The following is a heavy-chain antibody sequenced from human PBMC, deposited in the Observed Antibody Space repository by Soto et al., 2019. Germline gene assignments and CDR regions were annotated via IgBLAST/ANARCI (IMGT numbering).Heavy chain of an antibody. CDR1: GGSISSYY. Sequence: SETLSLTCTVSGGSISSYYWSWIRQPPGKGLEWIGYIYYSGSTNYNPSLKSRVTISVDTSKNQFSLKLSSVTAADTAVYYCASSPAPHRSSWYMYWFEPWAREPWSPSPQ. D-gene: IGHD6-13*01. CDR2: IYYSGST. J-gene: IGHJ5*02. V-gene: IGHV4-59*01. CDR3: ASSPAPHRSSWYMYWFEP.